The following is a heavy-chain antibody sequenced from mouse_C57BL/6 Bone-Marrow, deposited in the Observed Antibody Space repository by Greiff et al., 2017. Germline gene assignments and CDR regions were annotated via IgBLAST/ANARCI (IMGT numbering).Heavy chain of an antibody. CDR2: IDPENGDT. Sequence: VQLQQSGAELVRPGASVKLSCTASGFNIKDDYMHWVKQRPEQGLEWIGWIDPENGDTEYASKFQGKATITADTSSNTAYLQLSSLTSEDTAGYYCTNYYGSNWYFDVWGTGTTVTVSS. CDR1: GFNIKDDY. D-gene: IGHD1-1*01. CDR3: TNYYGSNWYFDV. J-gene: IGHJ1*03. V-gene: IGHV14-4*01.